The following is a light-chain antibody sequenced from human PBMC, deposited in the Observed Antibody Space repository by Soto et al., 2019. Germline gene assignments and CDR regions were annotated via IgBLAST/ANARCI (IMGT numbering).Light chain of an antibody. CDR3: QQSYSAPRT. CDR2: KAS. CDR1: QTISSW. V-gene: IGKV1-5*03. Sequence: DIQMTQSPSTLSGSVGDRVTITSRASQTISSWLAWYQQKPGKAPKLLIYKASTLKSGVPSRFSGSGSGTDFTLTISSLQPEDFATYFCQQSYSAPRTFGQGTKVDI. J-gene: IGKJ1*01.